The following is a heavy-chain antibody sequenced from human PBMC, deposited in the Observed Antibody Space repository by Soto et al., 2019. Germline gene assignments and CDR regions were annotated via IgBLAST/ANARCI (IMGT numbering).Heavy chain of an antibody. V-gene: IGHV2-26*01. CDR1: GLSISDSEMG. CDR2: IDSSGEK. D-gene: IGHD6-19*01. J-gene: IGHJ5*02. Sequence: QVTLKESGPVLVKPTETLTLRCTVSGLSISDSEMGVSWIRQPPGKALEWLAHIDSSGEKSYRTFLKSRLTISKDTSKSQIVLIMTNMDPADTGTYGCARRHLAVAVSPWFDPWGQGILVTVSS. CDR3: ARRHLAVAVSPWFDP.